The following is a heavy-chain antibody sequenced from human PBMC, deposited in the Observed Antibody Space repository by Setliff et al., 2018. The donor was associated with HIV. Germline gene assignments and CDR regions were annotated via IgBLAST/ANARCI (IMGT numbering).Heavy chain of an antibody. CDR2: ISPYNGKT. D-gene: IGHD3-10*01. Sequence: ASVKVSCKISGYTLTEVSMHWVRQAPGRGLEWMGWISPYNGKTKNDDKVQGRVTMTTDTSTNTAYMELRSLRSDDTAVYYCARGRGSQSYYYLDVWGKGTTVTVSS. J-gene: IGHJ6*03. CDR1: GYTLTEVS. CDR3: ARGRGSQSYYYLDV. V-gene: IGHV1-18*01.